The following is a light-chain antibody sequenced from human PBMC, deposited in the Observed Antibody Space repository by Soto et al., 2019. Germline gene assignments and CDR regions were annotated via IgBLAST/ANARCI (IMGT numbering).Light chain of an antibody. Sequence: EIVLTQSPATLSLSPGERATLSCRASQSVSSYLAWFQQKPGQAPRLLISDASNRATSIPARFSGSGSGTDFTLTISSLEPEDFAVYYCQQHSNRPPLTFGGGTKVEIK. CDR2: DAS. CDR3: QQHSNRPPLT. CDR1: QSVSSY. J-gene: IGKJ4*01. V-gene: IGKV3-11*01.